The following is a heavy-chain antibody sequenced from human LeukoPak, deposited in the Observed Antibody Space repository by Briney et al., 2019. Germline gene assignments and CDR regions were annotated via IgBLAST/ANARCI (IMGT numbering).Heavy chain of an antibody. CDR3: AGSYGFFPRFDY. V-gene: IGHV4-34*01. D-gene: IGHD5-18*01. J-gene: IGHJ4*02. CDR1: GGSFSGYH. Sequence: SETLSLTCAVYGGSFSGYHWSWIRQPPGKGLEWIGEINHSGSTNYNPSLKSRVTISVDTSKNQFSLKLSSVTAADTAVYYCAGSYGFFPRFDYWGQGTLVTVSS. CDR2: INHSGST.